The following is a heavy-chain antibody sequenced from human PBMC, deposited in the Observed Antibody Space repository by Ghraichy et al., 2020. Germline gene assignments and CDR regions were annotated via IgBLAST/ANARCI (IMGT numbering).Heavy chain of an antibody. CDR1: GFTFSNSA. J-gene: IGHJ3*02. Sequence: GGSLRLSCAASGFTFSNSAMRWVRQAPGKGLEWVSGISDSGGRTNYADSVKGRFTISRDNSKNTLYLQMNSLRVEDTALYYCAKCIYGDCDGFDICGQGTMVTVSS. CDR2: ISDSGGRT. CDR3: AKCIYGDCDGFDI. V-gene: IGHV3-23*01. D-gene: IGHD4-17*01.